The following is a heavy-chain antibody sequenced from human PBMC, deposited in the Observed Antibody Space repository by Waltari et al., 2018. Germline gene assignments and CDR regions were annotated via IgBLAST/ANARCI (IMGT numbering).Heavy chain of an antibody. CDR3: ALSGYDSRYYYYGMDV. D-gene: IGHD5-12*01. J-gene: IGHJ6*02. V-gene: IGHV1-69*01. Sequence: QVQLVQSGAEVKKPGSSVTVSCKASGGTFSSYAISWVRQARGQGLEWMGGIIHIFGTANYAQKFQGRVTITADESTSTAYMELSSLRSEDTAVYYCALSGYDSRYYYYGMDVWGQGTTVTVSS. CDR2: IIHIFGTA. CDR1: GGTFSSYA.